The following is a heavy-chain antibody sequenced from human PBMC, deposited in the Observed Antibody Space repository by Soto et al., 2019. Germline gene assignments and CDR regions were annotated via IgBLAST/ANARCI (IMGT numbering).Heavy chain of an antibody. D-gene: IGHD6-13*01. CDR3: ARRPKGPGYSYSWGDAFDI. J-gene: IGHJ3*02. Sequence: EEQLVESGGGLVQPGGSLRLSCAASGFTFSSYWMNWVRQAPGKGLEWVANIKEDGREKYYVDSVKGRFTISRDNAKNSPYLQMNSLRAEDTAVYYCARRPKGPGYSYSWGDAFDIWGQGTMVTVS. CDR2: IKEDGREK. V-gene: IGHV3-7*02. CDR1: GFTFSSYW.